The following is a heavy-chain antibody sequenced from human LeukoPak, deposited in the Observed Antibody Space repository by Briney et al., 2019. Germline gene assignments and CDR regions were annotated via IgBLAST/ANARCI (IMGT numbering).Heavy chain of an antibody. CDR3: ARLISTSSSRFSDY. CDR2: ISISGENT. CDR1: GFTFSSYA. V-gene: IGHV3-23*01. Sequence: GSLRLSCAASGFTFSSYAMSWVRQAPGKGLEWVSAISISGENTYYADSVKGRFTISRDTSRNTLYLQMHSLRAEDTAVYYCARLISTSSSRFSDYWGQGTLVTVSS. J-gene: IGHJ4*02. D-gene: IGHD6-6*01.